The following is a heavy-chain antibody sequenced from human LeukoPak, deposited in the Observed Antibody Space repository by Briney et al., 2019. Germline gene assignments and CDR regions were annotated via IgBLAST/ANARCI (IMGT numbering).Heavy chain of an antibody. CDR2: VTHDGSGT. J-gene: IGHJ4*02. CDR1: GGSISSGGYY. CDR3: ARDTTPFGYSYDS. D-gene: IGHD5-18*01. V-gene: IGHV3-74*01. Sequence: ETLSLTCTVSGGSISSGGYYWSWIRQHPGKGLVWVSRVTHDGSGTSYADSVKGRFTISRDNAKNTLYLEMNSLRAEDTAVYYCARDTTPFGYSYDSWGQGTLVTVSS.